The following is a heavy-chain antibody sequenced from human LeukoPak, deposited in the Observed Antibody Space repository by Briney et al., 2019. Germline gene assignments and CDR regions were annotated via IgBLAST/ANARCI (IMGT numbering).Heavy chain of an antibody. D-gene: IGHD3-3*01. V-gene: IGHV3-30-3*01. CDR2: ISYDGSNK. CDR3: AKGGMIFGVVKNGMDV. J-gene: IGHJ6*02. Sequence: QAGGSLRLSCAASGFTFSSYAMHWVRQAPGKGLEWVAVISYDGSNKYYADSVKGRFTISRDNSKNTLYLQMNSLRAEDTAVYYCAKGGMIFGVVKNGMDVWGQGTTVTVSS. CDR1: GFTFSSYA.